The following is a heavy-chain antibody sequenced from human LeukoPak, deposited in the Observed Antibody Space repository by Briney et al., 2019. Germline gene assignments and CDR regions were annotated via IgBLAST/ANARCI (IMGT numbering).Heavy chain of an antibody. CDR3: AKSGSSGRLASYFQH. D-gene: IGHD6-19*01. CDR1: GFTFSSYA. CDR2: ISGSGGTT. J-gene: IGHJ1*01. V-gene: IGHV3-23*01. Sequence: GGSLRLSCAASGFTFSSYAMSWVRQAPGKGLEWVSAISGSGGTTYYADAVKGRFTISRDNSKNTLYLQMNRLRAEDTAVYYCAKSGSSGRLASYFQHWGQGTLVTVSS.